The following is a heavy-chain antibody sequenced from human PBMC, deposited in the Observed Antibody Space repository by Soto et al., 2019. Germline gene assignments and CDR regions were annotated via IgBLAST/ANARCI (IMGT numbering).Heavy chain of an antibody. Sequence: PSETLSLTCAVYGGSFSGYYWSWIRQPPGKVLEWIGEINHSGSTNYNPSLKSRVTISVDTSKNQFSLKLSSVTAADTAVYYCARRTGVLRFLEWLSPHYGMDVWGXGTTVTVSS. CDR2: INHSGST. CDR3: ARRTGVLRFLEWLSPHYGMDV. J-gene: IGHJ6*02. V-gene: IGHV4-34*01. CDR1: GGSFSGYY. D-gene: IGHD3-3*01.